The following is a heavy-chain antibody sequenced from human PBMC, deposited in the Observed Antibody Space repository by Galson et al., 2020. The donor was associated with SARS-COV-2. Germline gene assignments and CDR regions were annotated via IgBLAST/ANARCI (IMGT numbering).Heavy chain of an antibody. Sequence: GGSLRLSCAASGFTFTIYTIYWIRQAPGKGLEWVSSISSGGDYIDIADSVKGRFTISRDNAKNSVYLQMNSLRAEDTTVYYCAREDYGDSRFDFWGQGTLVTVSS. CDR1: GFTFTIYT. J-gene: IGHJ4*02. CDR2: ISSGGDYI. CDR3: AREDYGDSRFDF. V-gene: IGHV3-21*01. D-gene: IGHD4-17*01.